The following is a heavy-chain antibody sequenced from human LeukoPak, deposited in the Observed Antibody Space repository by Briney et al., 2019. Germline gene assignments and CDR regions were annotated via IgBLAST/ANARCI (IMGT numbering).Heavy chain of an antibody. CDR1: GGSFSGYY. CDR2: IYYSGST. Sequence: SETLSLTCAVYGGSFSGYYWSWIRQPPGKGLEWIGSIYYSGSTYYNPSLKSRVTISVDTSKNQFSLKLSSVTAADTAVYYCATAGYSSSWYGDYFDYWGQGTLVTISS. CDR3: ATAGYSSSWYGDYFDY. D-gene: IGHD6-13*01. V-gene: IGHV4-34*01. J-gene: IGHJ4*02.